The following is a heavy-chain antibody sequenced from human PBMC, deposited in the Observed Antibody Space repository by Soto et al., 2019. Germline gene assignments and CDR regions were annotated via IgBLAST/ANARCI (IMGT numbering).Heavy chain of an antibody. J-gene: IGHJ4*02. D-gene: IGHD3-10*01. CDR3: ASQTMLRGVMGY. CDR1: GGSFSGYY. V-gene: IGHV4-34*01. CDR2: INHSGST. Sequence: SETLSLTCAVYGGSFSGYYWSWIRQPPGKGLEWIGEINHSGSTNYNPSLKSRVTISGDTSKNQFSLKLSSVTAADTAVYYCASQTMLRGVMGYWGQGTLGTVSS.